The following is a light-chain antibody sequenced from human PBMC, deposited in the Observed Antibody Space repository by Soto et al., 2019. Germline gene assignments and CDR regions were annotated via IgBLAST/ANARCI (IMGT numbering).Light chain of an antibody. J-gene: IGLJ1*01. CDR2: EVS. V-gene: IGLV2-14*01. CDR1: SSDVGGHNF. CDR3: MSYRSGNTGNLLV. Sequence: QSVLTQPASVSGSPGQSITISCTGTSSDVGGHNFVSWYQHHPGKAPKLIIYEVSNRPSGVSNRFSGSKSDNTASLTISGLQAEDEADYYCMSYRSGNTGNLLVFGTGTKVTVL.